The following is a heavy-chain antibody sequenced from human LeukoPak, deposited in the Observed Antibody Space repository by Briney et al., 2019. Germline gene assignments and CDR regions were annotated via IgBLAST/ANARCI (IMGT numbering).Heavy chain of an antibody. J-gene: IGHJ4*02. CDR1: GYSISSGYY. V-gene: IGHV4-38-2*02. CDR3: AKNSGYYHPYYIDH. Sequence: SETLSLTCTVSGYSISSGYYWDWIRQPPGEGLEWIGNIYHSRSTYYNPSLKSRVTISVDTSKNQFSLKLISVTAADTAVYYCAKNSGYYHPYYIDHWGQGTLVTVSS. CDR2: IYHSRST. D-gene: IGHD3-22*01.